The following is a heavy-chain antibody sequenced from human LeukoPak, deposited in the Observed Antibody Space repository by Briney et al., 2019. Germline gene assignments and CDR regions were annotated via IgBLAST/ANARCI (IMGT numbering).Heavy chain of an antibody. D-gene: IGHD3-3*01. J-gene: IGHJ6*03. CDR2: IYSGSSR. V-gene: IGHV3-53*05. Sequence: PGGSLRLSCAASGFTVSSNYMSWVRQAPGKGLEWVSVIYSGSSRYYADSVKGRFTISRDNSQDTVSLQVNNLRTEDTALYYCAKTSLSDASAHYYYMDVWGKGTTVTVSS. CDR1: GFTVSSNY. CDR3: AKTSLSDASAHYYYMDV.